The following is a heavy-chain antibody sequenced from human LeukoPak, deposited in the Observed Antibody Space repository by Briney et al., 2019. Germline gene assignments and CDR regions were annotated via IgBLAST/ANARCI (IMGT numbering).Heavy chain of an antibody. V-gene: IGHV3-11*01. Sequence: GGSLRLSCAASGFTFSDYYMSWIRQAPGKGLEWVSYISSSGSTIYHADSVKGRFTISRDNAKNSLYLQMNSLRAEDTAVYYCARAPYYYDSSGYYRGGFDYWGQGTLVTVSS. CDR1: GFTFSDYY. CDR3: ARAPYYYDSSGYYRGGFDY. J-gene: IGHJ4*02. CDR2: ISSSGSTI. D-gene: IGHD3-22*01.